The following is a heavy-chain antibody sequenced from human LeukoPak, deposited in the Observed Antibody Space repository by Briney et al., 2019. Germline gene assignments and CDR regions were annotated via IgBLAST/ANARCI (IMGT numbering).Heavy chain of an antibody. Sequence: ASVRVSCKASGYTFTSYAMNWVRQAPGQGLEWMGWINTNTGNPTYAQGFTGRFVFSLDTSVSTAYLQISSLKAEDTAVYYCAREGIAAAARRGNWFDPWGQGTLVTVSS. V-gene: IGHV7-4-1*02. CDR2: INTNTGNP. J-gene: IGHJ5*02. D-gene: IGHD6-13*01. CDR3: AREGIAAAARRGNWFDP. CDR1: GYTFTSYA.